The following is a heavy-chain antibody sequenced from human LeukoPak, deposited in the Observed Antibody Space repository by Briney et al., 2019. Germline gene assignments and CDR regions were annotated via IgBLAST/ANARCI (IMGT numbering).Heavy chain of an antibody. Sequence: ASVKVSCQASGYIFTSYYMHWVRQAPGQGLEWMGIINPSGGSTSYAQKFQGRVTMTRDTSTSTAYMELRSLRSDDTAVYYCARSSSVTIPGYYFDYWGQGTLVTVSS. J-gene: IGHJ4*02. D-gene: IGHD2-21*01. V-gene: IGHV1-46*01. CDR1: GYIFTSYY. CDR3: ARSSSVTIPGYYFDY. CDR2: INPSGGST.